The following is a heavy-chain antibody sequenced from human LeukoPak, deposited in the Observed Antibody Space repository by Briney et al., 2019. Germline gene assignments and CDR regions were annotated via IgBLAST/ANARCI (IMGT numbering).Heavy chain of an antibody. J-gene: IGHJ4*02. V-gene: IGHV3-7*03. D-gene: IGHD3-16*01. CDR2: IKQDGSEK. Sequence: AGGSLRLSCAASGFIFSSYWMSWVRPAPGKGLEWVAHIKQDGSEKYYVDSVKGRFTISRDNAKNSLYLQMNSLRAEDTAVYYCARGGLGYVFFGYWGQGTLVTVSS. CDR1: GFIFSSYW. CDR3: ARGGLGYVFFGY.